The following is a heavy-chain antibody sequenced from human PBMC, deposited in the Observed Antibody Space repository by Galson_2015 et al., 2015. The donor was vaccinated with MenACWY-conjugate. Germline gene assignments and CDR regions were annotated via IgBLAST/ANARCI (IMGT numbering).Heavy chain of an antibody. CDR3: ARDGVGIRGHFDA. J-gene: IGHJ5*02. Sequence: QSGAEVKKPGESLKISCKGSGYSFSTYWVGWVRQKPGKGLEWIGIIYPDDSDAKYSPTFQGQVTISADKSIDTAYLQWTSLQASDTAMYCCARDGVGIRGHFDAWGQGTLVVVSS. CDR2: IYPDDSDA. CDR1: GYSFSTYW. D-gene: IGHD4-17*01. V-gene: IGHV5-51*01.